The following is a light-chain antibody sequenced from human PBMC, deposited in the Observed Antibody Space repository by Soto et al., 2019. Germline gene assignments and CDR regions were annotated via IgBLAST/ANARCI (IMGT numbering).Light chain of an antibody. Sequence: QSVLAQPRSVSTSPGQSVTISCTGTSSDVGGSNHVSWYQHHPGKAPKFLIYDVTKRPSGVPDRFSGSKSGNTASLTISGLQAEDEACYYCCSDAGTYTFVFGTGTKFTIL. J-gene: IGLJ1*01. CDR3: CSDAGTYTFV. CDR2: DVT. CDR1: SSDVGGSNH. V-gene: IGLV2-11*01.